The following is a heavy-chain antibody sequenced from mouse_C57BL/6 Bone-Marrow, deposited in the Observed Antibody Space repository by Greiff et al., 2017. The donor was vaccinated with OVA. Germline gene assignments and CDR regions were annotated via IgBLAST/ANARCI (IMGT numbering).Heavy chain of an antibody. J-gene: IGHJ1*03. CDR1: GFTFSSYT. D-gene: IGHD1-1*01. CDR3: ARDYYGSRRKYFDV. CDR2: ISGGGGNT. V-gene: IGHV5-9*01. Sequence: EVQLVESGGGLVKPGGSLKLSCAASGFTFSSYTMSWVRQTPEKRLEWVATISGGGGNTYYPDSVKGRFTISRDNAKNTLYLQMSSLRSEDTALYYCARDYYGSRRKYFDVWGTGTTVTVSS.